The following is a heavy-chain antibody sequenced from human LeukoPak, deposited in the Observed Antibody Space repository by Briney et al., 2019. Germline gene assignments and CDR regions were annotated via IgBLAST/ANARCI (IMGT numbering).Heavy chain of an antibody. CDR3: ARLSGYSSTSCYPWPCADFDI. CDR1: GGSISSTSHY. J-gene: IGHJ3*02. CDR2: VYYSGST. D-gene: IGHD2-2*01. Sequence: SETLSLTCTVSGGSISSTSHYWGWIRQPPGKGLEWIGSVYYSGSTYYNPSLKSRVTISVDTSKNQFSLRLSSVTATDMAVYYCARLSGYSSTSCYPWPCADFDIWGQGTMVTVSS. V-gene: IGHV4-39*01.